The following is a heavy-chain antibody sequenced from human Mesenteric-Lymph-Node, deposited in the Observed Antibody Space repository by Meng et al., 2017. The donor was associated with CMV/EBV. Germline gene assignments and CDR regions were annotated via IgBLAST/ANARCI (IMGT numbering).Heavy chain of an antibody. J-gene: IGHJ4*02. Sequence: TVSGGSISNGGYYWGWIRQHPGKGLEWIGYIYYSGSTYYNPSLKSRVTISVDTSKNQFSLKLSSVTAADTAVYYCARGSGSFHFDYWGQGTLVTVSS. V-gene: IGHV4-31*03. CDR2: IYYSGST. CDR1: GGSISNGGYY. D-gene: IGHD3-10*01. CDR3: ARGSGSFHFDY.